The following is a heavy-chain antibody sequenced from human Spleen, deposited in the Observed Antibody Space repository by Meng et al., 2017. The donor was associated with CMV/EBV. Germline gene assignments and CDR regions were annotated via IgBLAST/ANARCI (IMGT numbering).Heavy chain of an antibody. CDR2: ITAYNDNI. V-gene: IGHV1-18*04. J-gene: IGHJ6*02. D-gene: IGHD1-14*01. CDR3: ARGYMNYQYGIDV. CDR1: GYSFTTFG. Sequence: ASVKVSCKASGYSFTTFGINWVRQAPGQGLEWMGWITAYNDNINSAENFQGRLTMATDISTQTAYLELRSLRSDDTAVYYCARGYMNYQYGIDVWGQGTTVTVSS.